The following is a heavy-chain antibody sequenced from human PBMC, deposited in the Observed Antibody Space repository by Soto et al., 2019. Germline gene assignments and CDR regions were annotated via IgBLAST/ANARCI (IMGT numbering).Heavy chain of an antibody. CDR1: GYTFTTYA. D-gene: IGHD2-21*02. CDR3: AGSFVVVTALDY. Sequence: QVQLVQSGAEEKKPGASVKVSCKASGYTFTTYAMHWVRQAPGQRLEWMGWINAGNGNTKYSQKFQGRVTITRDTYASTAYMELSSLRSEDTAVYYCAGSFVVVTALDYWGQGTLVTVSS. CDR2: INAGNGNT. J-gene: IGHJ4*02. V-gene: IGHV1-3*05.